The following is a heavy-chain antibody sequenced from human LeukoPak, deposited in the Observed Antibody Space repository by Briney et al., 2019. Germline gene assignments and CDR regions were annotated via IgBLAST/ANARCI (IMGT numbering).Heavy chain of an antibody. CDR1: GFTFDDYA. Sequence: GGSLRLSCAASGFTFDDYAMHWVRQAPGKGLEWVSLISWDGGSTYYADSVKGRFTISRDNSKNSLYLQMNMLRTEDTALYYCARHQSGRLYDALDVWGQGTMVTVSS. CDR2: ISWDGGST. CDR3: ARHQSGRLYDALDV. V-gene: IGHV3-43*02. J-gene: IGHJ3*01. D-gene: IGHD3-3*01.